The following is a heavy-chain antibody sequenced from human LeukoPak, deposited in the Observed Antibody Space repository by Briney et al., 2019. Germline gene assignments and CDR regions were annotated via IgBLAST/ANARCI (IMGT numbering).Heavy chain of an antibody. J-gene: IGHJ6*03. D-gene: IGHD4-17*01. CDR1: GYTFTGYY. CDR2: INPNSGGT. V-gene: IGHV1-2*02. CDR3: ARGGDYGDLGRYYYYYMDV. Sequence: GASVKVSCKASGYTFTGYYMHWVRQAPGQGLEWMGLINPNSGGTNYAQKFQGRVTMTRDTSISTAYMELSRLRSDDTAVYYWARGGDYGDLGRYYYYYMDVWGKGTTVTVSS.